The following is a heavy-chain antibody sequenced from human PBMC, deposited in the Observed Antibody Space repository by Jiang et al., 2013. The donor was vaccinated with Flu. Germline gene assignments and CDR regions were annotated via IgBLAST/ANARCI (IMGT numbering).Heavy chain of an antibody. CDR3: ARGAYSISLFEWWFGP. D-gene: IGHD6-13*01. CDR2: IYYSGST. CDR1: GGSVTSGSYY. Sequence: PGLVKPSETLSLTCTVSGGSVTSGSYYWSWIRQPPGKGLEWIGYIYYSGSTNYNPSLKSRVTISVDTSKNQFSLKLSSVTAADSAVYYCARGAYSISLFEWWFGPWGQGTRVTVSS. J-gene: IGHJ5*02. V-gene: IGHV4-61*01.